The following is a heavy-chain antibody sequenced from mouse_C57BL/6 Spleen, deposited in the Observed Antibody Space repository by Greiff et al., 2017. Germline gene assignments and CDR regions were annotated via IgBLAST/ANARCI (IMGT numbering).Heavy chain of an antibody. Sequence: QVQLQQPGAELVKPGASVKMSCKASGYTFTSYWITWVKQRPGQGLEWIGDIYPGSGSTNYNEKFKSKATLTVDTSSSTAYMQLSSLTSEDSAVYYCATGSITTVVANWYFDVWGTGTTVTVSS. CDR3: ATGSITTVVANWYFDV. CDR2: IYPGSGST. V-gene: IGHV1-55*01. D-gene: IGHD1-1*01. CDR1: GYTFTSYW. J-gene: IGHJ1*03.